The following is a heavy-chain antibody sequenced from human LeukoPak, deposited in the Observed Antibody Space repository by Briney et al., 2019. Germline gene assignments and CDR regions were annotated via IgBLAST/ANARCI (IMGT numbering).Heavy chain of an antibody. CDR2: ISGSSSYI. CDR3: AKVGSRGYYDSSGYYLV. CDR1: GFIFSPYT. J-gene: IGHJ4*02. V-gene: IGHV3-21*04. Sequence: PGGSLRLSCAASGFIFSPYTMNWVRQAPGKGLEWVSSISGSSSYIYYADSVKGRFAVSRDNAKNSLYLQMNSLRAEDTAVYYCAKVGSRGYYDSSGYYLVWGQGTLVTVSS. D-gene: IGHD3-22*01.